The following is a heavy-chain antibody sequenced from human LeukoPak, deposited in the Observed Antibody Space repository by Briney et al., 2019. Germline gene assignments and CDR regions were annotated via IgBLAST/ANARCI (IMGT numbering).Heavy chain of an antibody. CDR1: GGSFSGYY. V-gene: IGHV4-34*01. Sequence: SETLSLTCAVYGGSFSGYYWSWIRQPPGKGLEWIGEINHSGSTNYNPSLKSRVTISVDTSKNQFSLKLSSVTAADTAVYYCARVRIAAAGHNWFDPWGQGTLVTVSS. D-gene: IGHD6-13*01. CDR3: ARVRIAAAGHNWFDP. CDR2: INHSGST. J-gene: IGHJ5*02.